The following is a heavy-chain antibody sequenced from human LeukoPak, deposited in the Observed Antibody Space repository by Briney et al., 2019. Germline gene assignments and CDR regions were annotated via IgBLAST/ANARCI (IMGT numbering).Heavy chain of an antibody. V-gene: IGHV4-4*02. Sequence: KASETLSLTCAVSGGSISSSNWWSCVRQPPGKGLEWIGEIYHSGSANYNPSLKTRATISLDKSKNQFSLKLSSVTAADTAVYYCARNYCSGDRCYWYFDLWGRGTLVTVSS. J-gene: IGHJ2*01. CDR3: ARNYCSGDRCYWYFDL. CDR1: GGSISSSNW. D-gene: IGHD2-15*01. CDR2: IYHSGSA.